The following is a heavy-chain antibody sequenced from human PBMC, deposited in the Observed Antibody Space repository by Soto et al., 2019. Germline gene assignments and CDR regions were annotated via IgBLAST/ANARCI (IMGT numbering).Heavy chain of an antibody. V-gene: IGHV1-18*04. Sequence: ASVKVSCKASGYTFKSYDVMWVRKAPGQGLEWMGWISGHNGKADYAENFQGRVIMTTDTSTATASMDLRGLRSDDTAVYYCARKGYIGNFAMDVWGQGTTVTVYS. CDR3: ARKGYIGNFAMDV. J-gene: IGHJ6*02. D-gene: IGHD5-12*01. CDR2: ISGHNGKA. CDR1: GYTFKSYD.